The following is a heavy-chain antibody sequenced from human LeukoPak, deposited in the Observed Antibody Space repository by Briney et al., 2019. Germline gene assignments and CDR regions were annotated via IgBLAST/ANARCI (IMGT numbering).Heavy chain of an antibody. V-gene: IGHV3-23*01. CDR3: AKDRASGSSWPYYFDY. J-gene: IGHJ4*02. Sequence: GGSLRLSCAASGFTFSSYAMSWVRQAPGKGLEWVSAISGSGGSTYYADSVKGRFTISRDNSKNTLYLQMNSLRAEDTAVYYCAKDRASGSSWPYYFDYWGQGTLVTVSS. CDR2: ISGSGGST. D-gene: IGHD6-13*01. CDR1: GFTFSSYA.